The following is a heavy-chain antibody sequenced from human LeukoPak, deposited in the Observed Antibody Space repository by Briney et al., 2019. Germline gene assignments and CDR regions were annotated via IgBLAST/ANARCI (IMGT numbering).Heavy chain of an antibody. D-gene: IGHD1-26*01. Sequence: SETLSLTCTVSGGSISSYYWSWIRQPPGKGLEWIGYIYYSGSTNYNPSLKSRVTISVDTSKNQFSLKLSSVTAADTAVYYCARGGSPGRKYYGMDVWGQGTTVTVSS. CDR1: GGSISSYY. J-gene: IGHJ6*02. CDR2: IYYSGST. V-gene: IGHV4-59*01. CDR3: ARGGSPGRKYYGMDV.